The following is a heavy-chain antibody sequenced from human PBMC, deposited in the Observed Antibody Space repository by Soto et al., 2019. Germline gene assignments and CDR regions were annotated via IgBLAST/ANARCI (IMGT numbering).Heavy chain of an antibody. Sequence: QVQLVQSGAEEKKPGASVKVSCKASGYTFTGYAMHWLRKAHGQRLEWMGWINAGNGNTKYSQKFQGRVTITRDTSASTAYMELSSLRSEDTAVYYCARAVAVAADFDYWGQGTLVTVSS. CDR2: INAGNGNT. D-gene: IGHD6-19*01. CDR3: ARAVAVAADFDY. CDR1: GYTFTGYA. J-gene: IGHJ4*02. V-gene: IGHV1-3*05.